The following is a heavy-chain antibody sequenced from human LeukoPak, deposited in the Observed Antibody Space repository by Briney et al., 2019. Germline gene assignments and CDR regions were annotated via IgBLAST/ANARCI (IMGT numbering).Heavy chain of an antibody. CDR2: INPNSGGT. Sequence: GASVKVSCKASGHTFTGYYMHWVRQAPGQGLEWMGRINPNSGGTNYAQKFQGRVTMTRDTSISTAYMELSRLRSDDTAVYYCVGGDSSSWYAGYQPRRYNWFDPWGQGTLVTVSS. V-gene: IGHV1-2*06. CDR1: GHTFTGYY. J-gene: IGHJ5*02. D-gene: IGHD6-13*01. CDR3: VGGDSSSWYAGYQPRRYNWFDP.